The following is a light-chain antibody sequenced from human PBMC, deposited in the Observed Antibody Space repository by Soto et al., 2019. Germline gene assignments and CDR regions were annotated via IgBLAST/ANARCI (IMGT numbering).Light chain of an antibody. CDR1: SSDVGGYNY. V-gene: IGLV2-8*01. Sequence: QSALTQPPSASGSPGQSVAISCTGTSSDVGGYNYVSWYQHHPGKAPKLMIYEVNKRPSGVPDRLSGSKSGNTASLSVSGLQAEDEADYYCSSYAGSSNVFGTGTKVTVL. CDR2: EVN. CDR3: SSYAGSSNV. J-gene: IGLJ1*01.